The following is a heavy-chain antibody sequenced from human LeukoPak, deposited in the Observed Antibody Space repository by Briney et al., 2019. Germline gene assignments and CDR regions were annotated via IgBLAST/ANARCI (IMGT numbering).Heavy chain of an antibody. CDR3: ARDVLPEGGIGY. Sequence: SETLSLTCTVSGGSISSGGYYWSWIRQHPGKGLEWIGYIYYSGSTYYNPSLKSRVTISVDTSKNQFSLKLSSVTAADTAVYYCARDVLPEGGIGYWGQGTLVTVSS. J-gene: IGHJ4*02. CDR1: GGSISSGGYY. V-gene: IGHV4-31*03. D-gene: IGHD2-8*01. CDR2: IYYSGST.